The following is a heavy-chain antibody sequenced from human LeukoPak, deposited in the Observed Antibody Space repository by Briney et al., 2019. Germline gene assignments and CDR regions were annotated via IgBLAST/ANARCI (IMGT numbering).Heavy chain of an antibody. CDR3: ARETFYFDGSGYSGAPTY. J-gene: IGHJ4*02. Sequence: GGSLRLSCAASGFTFSSYWMGWVRQAPGKGLEWVANIKQDGSEKYYVDSVKGRFTISRDNAKNSLYLQMNSPRAEDTAVYYCARETFYFDGSGYSGAPTYWGQGALVTVSS. CDR2: IKQDGSEK. D-gene: IGHD3-22*01. V-gene: IGHV3-7*01. CDR1: GFTFSSYW.